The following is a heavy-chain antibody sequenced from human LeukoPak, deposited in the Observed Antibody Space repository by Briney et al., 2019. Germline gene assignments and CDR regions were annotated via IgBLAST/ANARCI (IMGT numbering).Heavy chain of an antibody. J-gene: IGHJ6*02. V-gene: IGHV3-30-3*01. D-gene: IGHD3-3*01. Sequence: GRSLRLSCAASGFTFSSYAMHWVRQAPGKGLEWVAVISYDGSNKYYADSVKRRFTISRDNSKNTLYLQMNSLRAEDTAVYYCARTRSDFWSGYRPDQYYYYGMDVWGQGTTVTVSS. CDR3: ARTRSDFWSGYRPDQYYYYGMDV. CDR1: GFTFSSYA. CDR2: ISYDGSNK.